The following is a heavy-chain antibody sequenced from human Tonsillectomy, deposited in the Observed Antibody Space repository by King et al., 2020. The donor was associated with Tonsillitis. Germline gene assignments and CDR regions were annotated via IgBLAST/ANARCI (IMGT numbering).Heavy chain of an antibody. CDR3: ASPREQLVRDYYYNGLDV. J-gene: IGHJ6*02. V-gene: IGHV1-69*06. CDR1: GGTFSSNG. Sequence: QIQLVQSGAEVKKPGSSVKVSCKASGGTFSSNGLTWVRQAPGQGLECMGGIIPIFGTTKYAQKFQGRVTISADKVTSTAYMELSSLKSDDTAVYYCASPREQLVRDYYYNGLDVWGQGTPVTVSS. D-gene: IGHD6-13*01. CDR2: IIPIFGTT.